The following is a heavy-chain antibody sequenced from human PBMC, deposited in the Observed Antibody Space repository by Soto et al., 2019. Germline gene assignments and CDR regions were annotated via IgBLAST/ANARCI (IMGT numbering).Heavy chain of an antibody. CDR2: IRDRAYGGTT. Sequence: GGSLRLSCTASGFTFRDYALSWVRQAPGKGLEWVSFIRDRAYGGTTEYAASVKGRFTISRDDSRSIAYLQMDSLKTEDTAVYYCTKDRTIGGSNYYYYYGMDVWGQGTTVTVS. J-gene: IGHJ6*02. CDR1: GFTFRDYA. CDR3: TKDRTIGGSNYYYYYGMDV. V-gene: IGHV3-49*04.